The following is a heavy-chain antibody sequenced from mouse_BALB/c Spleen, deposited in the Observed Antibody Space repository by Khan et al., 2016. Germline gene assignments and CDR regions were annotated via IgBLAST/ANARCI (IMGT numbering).Heavy chain of an antibody. D-gene: IGHD1-1*01. CDR3: AKIDCYGVRDYFDY. CDR1: GYSFTSNW. J-gene: IGHJ2*01. V-gene: IGHV1-74*01. Sequence: QVQLQQPGAELVRPGVSVKLSCKASGYSFTSNWMNWVKQRPGQGLEWIGMIHPSDRETRLNQKFKDKATLTVDKSSSTAYMQLSSTTSEDSAVYYCAKIDCYGVRDYFDYWGQGTTLTVSS. CDR2: IHPSDRET.